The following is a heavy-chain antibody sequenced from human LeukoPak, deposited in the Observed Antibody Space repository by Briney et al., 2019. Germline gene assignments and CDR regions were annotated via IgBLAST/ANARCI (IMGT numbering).Heavy chain of an antibody. CDR1: GYTFTGYY. V-gene: IGHV1-2*02. CDR2: INPNSGGT. Sequence: ASVKVSCKASGYTFTGYYMHWVRQAPGQGLEWMGWINPNSGGTNYAQKFQGRVTMTRDTSISTAYMELSRLRPDDTAVYYCGRVGVYYDYVWGSDYWGQGTLVTVSS. J-gene: IGHJ4*02. CDR3: GRVGVYYDYVWGSDY. D-gene: IGHD3-16*01.